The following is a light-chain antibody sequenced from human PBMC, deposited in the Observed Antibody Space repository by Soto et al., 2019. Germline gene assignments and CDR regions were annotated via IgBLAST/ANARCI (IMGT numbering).Light chain of an antibody. V-gene: IGKV3-20*01. Sequence: EIVLTQSPGTLSLSPGERATLSCRASQSVSGSYLAWYQQKPGQSPRLLIYGASSRATGIPDRFSGSGSGTDFTLTISRQEPEEFAVYFCQQYGSPWAFGQGTKVEIK. CDR3: QQYGSPWA. J-gene: IGKJ1*01. CDR2: GAS. CDR1: QSVSGSY.